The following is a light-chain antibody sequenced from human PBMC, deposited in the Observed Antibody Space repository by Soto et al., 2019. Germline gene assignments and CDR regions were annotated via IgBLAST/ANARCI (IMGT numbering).Light chain of an antibody. CDR2: DVS. J-gene: IGLJ2*01. V-gene: IGLV2-14*01. Sequence: QSALTQPASVSGSPGQSITISCTGTSSDIGGYNYVSWYQQHPGKAPKLMIYDVSNRPSGVSNRFAGSKSGNTASLTISGLQAEDEAEYYCSSYTSSSTYVVFGGGTKRTVL. CDR1: SSDIGGYNY. CDR3: SSYTSSSTYVV.